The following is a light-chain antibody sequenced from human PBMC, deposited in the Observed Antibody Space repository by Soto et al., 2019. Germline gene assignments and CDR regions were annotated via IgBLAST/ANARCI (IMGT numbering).Light chain of an antibody. Sequence: DIQMTQSPSTLSASVGDRVTITCRASQSISSWSAWYQQKPGKAPKLLIYDASSLESGVPSRFSGSGSGTEFTLTISSLQPDDFATYYCQQYNSSLWTFGQGTKVEIK. CDR3: QQYNSSLWT. CDR2: DAS. CDR1: QSISSW. V-gene: IGKV1-5*01. J-gene: IGKJ1*01.